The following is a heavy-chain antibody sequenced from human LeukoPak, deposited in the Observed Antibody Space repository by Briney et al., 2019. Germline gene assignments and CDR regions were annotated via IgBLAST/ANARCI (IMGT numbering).Heavy chain of an antibody. CDR2: INHSGST. CDR3: ARGRYCSSTSCYDFQH. V-gene: IGHV4-34*01. Sequence: SETLSLTCAVYGGSFSGYYWSWIRQPPGKGREWIGEINHSGSTNYNPSLKSRVTISVDTSKNQFSLKLSSVTAADTAVYYCARGRYCSSTSCYDFQHWGQGTLVTVSS. CDR1: GGSFSGYY. D-gene: IGHD2-2*01. J-gene: IGHJ1*01.